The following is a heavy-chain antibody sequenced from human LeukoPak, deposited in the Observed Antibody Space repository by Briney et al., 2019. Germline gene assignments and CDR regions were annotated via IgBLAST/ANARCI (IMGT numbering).Heavy chain of an antibody. D-gene: IGHD1-26*01. J-gene: IGHJ4*02. V-gene: IGHV1-46*01. CDR1: GYTFTSYY. CDR2: INPSDGST. CDR3: TRPKDSGSHLFLFDY. Sequence: GASVKVSCKASGYTFTSYYMHWVRQAPGQGLEWMGIINPSDGSTNYARKFQGRVTMTRDRSRSTVYLELSSLRSEDTAVYYCTRPKDSGSHLFLFDYWGQGTLVTVSS.